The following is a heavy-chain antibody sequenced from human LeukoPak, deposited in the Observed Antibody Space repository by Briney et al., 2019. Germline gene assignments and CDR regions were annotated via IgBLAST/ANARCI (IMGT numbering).Heavy chain of an antibody. CDR1: KFTFSHYG. CDR3: AKATLGYSDYRPAFDY. CDR2: ISSDGSIK. V-gene: IGHV3-30*18. J-gene: IGHJ4*02. Sequence: GGSLRLSCTASKFTFSHYGMQWVRQAPGKGLEWVAVISSDGSIKVYADSVKGRFTLSRDNSINTVDLQMNSLRAEDTAVYYCAKATLGYSDYRPAFDYWGQGTLVTVSS. D-gene: IGHD5-12*01.